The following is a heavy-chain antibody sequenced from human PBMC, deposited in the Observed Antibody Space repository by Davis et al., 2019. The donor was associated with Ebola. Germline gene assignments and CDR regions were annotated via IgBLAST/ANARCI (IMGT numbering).Heavy chain of an antibody. J-gene: IGHJ6*02. CDR1: GFTSTSYW. CDR3: ARDRFSDYYGMDV. D-gene: IGHD1-26*01. V-gene: IGHV3-74*01. CDR2: INSDGSST. Sequence: HTSGSLSLSCAVSGFTSTSYWMHWVRQAPGKGLVWVSRINSDGSSTSYADSVKGRFTISRDNAKNTLYLQMNSLRAEDTAVYSCARDRFSDYYGMDVWGQGTTVTVSS.